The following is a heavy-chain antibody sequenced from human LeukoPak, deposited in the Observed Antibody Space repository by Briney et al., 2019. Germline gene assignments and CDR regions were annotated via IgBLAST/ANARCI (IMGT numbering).Heavy chain of an antibody. CDR3: ARGPDFGQLGTIDIVVVPAAISFICDY. Sequence: ASVKVSCKASGYTFTGYYMHWVRQAPGQGLEWMGWINPNSGGTNYAQKFQGRVTMTRDTSISTAYMELSRLRSDDTAVYYCARGPDFGQLGTIDIVVVPAAISFICDYWGQETLVTVSS. CDR2: INPNSGGT. J-gene: IGHJ4*02. CDR1: GYTFTGYY. V-gene: IGHV1-2*02. D-gene: IGHD2-2*02.